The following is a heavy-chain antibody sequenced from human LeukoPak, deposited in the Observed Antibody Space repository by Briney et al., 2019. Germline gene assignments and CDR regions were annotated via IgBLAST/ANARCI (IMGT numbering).Heavy chain of an antibody. Sequence: GASVKVSCKVSGYTLTELSMHWVRQAPGKGLEWMGGFDPEDGETIYAQKFQGRVTMTEDTSTDTAYMELSSLRSEDTAVYYCATRERGGWYGSLHTKKYNWFDPWGQGTLVTVSS. D-gene: IGHD6-19*01. CDR2: FDPEDGET. J-gene: IGHJ5*02. CDR1: GYTLTELS. V-gene: IGHV1-24*01. CDR3: ATRERGGWYGSLHTKKYNWFDP.